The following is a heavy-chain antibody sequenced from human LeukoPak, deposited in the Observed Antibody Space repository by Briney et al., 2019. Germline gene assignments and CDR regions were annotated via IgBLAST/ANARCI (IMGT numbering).Heavy chain of an antibody. CDR3: ARGVAAAGTGFDY. D-gene: IGHD6-13*01. J-gene: IGHJ4*02. Sequence: SETLSLTCAVSGGSISSSNWWRWVRQPPGKGLGWIGEIYHSGSTNYNPSLKSRVTISVDKSKNQFSLKLSSVTAADTAVYYCARGVAAAGTGFDYWGQGTLVTVSS. V-gene: IGHV4-4*02. CDR2: IYHSGST. CDR1: GGSISSSNW.